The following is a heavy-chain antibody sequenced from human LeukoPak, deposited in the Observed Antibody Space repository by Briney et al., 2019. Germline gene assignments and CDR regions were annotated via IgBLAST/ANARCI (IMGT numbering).Heavy chain of an antibody. V-gene: IGHV3-33*01. J-gene: IGHJ3*02. Sequence: SCKASGYTFTYRYLHWVRQAPGKGLEWVAVIWYDGSNKYYADSVKGRFTISRDNSKNTLYLQMNSLRAEDTAVYYCARDQGSSGDNDAFDIWGQGTMVTVSS. CDR1: GYTFTYRY. CDR2: IWYDGSNK. CDR3: ARDQGSSGDNDAFDI. D-gene: IGHD3-22*01.